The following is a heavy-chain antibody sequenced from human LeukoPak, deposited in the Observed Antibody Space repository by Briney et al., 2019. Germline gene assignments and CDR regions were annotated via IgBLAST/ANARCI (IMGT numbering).Heavy chain of an antibody. CDR3: ARLTLNWFDP. V-gene: IGHV4-38-2*01. J-gene: IGHJ5*02. Sequence: GSLRLSCAASGFTLSIYDMSWVRQPPGKGLEWIGSIYYSGSTYYNPSLKSRVTISVDTSKNQFSLKLSSVTAADTAVYYCARLTLNWFDPWGQGTLVTVSS. D-gene: IGHD2-21*02. CDR1: GFTLSIYD. CDR2: IYYSGST.